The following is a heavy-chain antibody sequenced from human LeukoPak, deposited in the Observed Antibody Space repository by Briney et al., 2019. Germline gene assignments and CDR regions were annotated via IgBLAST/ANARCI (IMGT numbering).Heavy chain of an antibody. Sequence: PSETLSLTCAVYGGSFSGYYWSWIRQPPGKGLEWIGEINHSGSTYYNPSLKSRVTISVDTSKNQFSPKLSSVTAADTAVYYCARGRRGWLIDYWGQGTLVTVSS. CDR1: GGSFSGYY. CDR3: ARGRRGWLIDY. J-gene: IGHJ4*02. V-gene: IGHV4-34*01. CDR2: INHSGST. D-gene: IGHD6-19*01.